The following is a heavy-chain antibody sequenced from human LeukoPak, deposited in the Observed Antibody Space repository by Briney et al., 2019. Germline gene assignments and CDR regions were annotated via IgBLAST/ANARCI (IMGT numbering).Heavy chain of an antibody. Sequence: SETLSLTCTVSGGSISSSSYYWGWIRQPPGKGLEWIGSIYYSGSTYYNPSLKSRVTISVDTSKNQFSLKLSSVTAADTAVYYCARVGIAVAGTVYWGQGTLVTVSS. CDR3: ARVGIAVAGTVY. J-gene: IGHJ4*02. CDR1: GGSISSSSYY. CDR2: IYYSGST. D-gene: IGHD6-19*01. V-gene: IGHV4-39*07.